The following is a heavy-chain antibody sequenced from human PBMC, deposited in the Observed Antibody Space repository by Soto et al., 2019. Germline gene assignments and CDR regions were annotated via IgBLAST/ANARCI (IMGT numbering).Heavy chain of an antibody. D-gene: IGHD1-1*01. CDR3: AGKEDGKKPFDF. V-gene: IGHV4-30-2*01. Sequence: SETLSLTCAVSGGSISSGGYSWSWIRQPPGKGLECIGYIYHSGSTYYNPSLKSRVTISLDRSKNQFSLKLSSVTAADTAVYYCAGKEDGKKPFDFWGQGIPVTVSS. J-gene: IGHJ4*02. CDR1: GGSISSGGYS. CDR2: IYHSGST.